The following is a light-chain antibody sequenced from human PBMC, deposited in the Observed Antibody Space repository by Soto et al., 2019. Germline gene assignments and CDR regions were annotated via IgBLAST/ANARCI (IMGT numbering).Light chain of an antibody. CDR3: QQYDDSTFT. CDR1: QNIYSN. V-gene: IGKV3-15*01. Sequence: ILMTQSPASLSVSPGERATLSCRASQNIYSNIAWYQQRPGQAPRLLIYRASTRATGVPARFSGSGSGTEFTLTISSLQSDDFAVYSCQQYDDSTFTFGPGTKVEI. J-gene: IGKJ3*01. CDR2: RAS.